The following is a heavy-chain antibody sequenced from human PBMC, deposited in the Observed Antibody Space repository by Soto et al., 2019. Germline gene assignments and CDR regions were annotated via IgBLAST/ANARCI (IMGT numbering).Heavy chain of an antibody. CDR3: ARDLFRFGELYNYYYYGMDV. D-gene: IGHD3-10*01. J-gene: IGHJ6*02. CDR2: INPSGGST. V-gene: IGHV1-46*01. Sequence: QVQLVQSGAEVKKPGASVKVSCKASGYTFTSYYMHWVRQAPGHGLEWMGIINPSGGSTSYAQKFQGIVNMTRDTSTSTVYMELSSLRSEDTAVYYCARDLFRFGELYNYYYYGMDVWGQGTTVTVSS. CDR1: GYTFTSYY.